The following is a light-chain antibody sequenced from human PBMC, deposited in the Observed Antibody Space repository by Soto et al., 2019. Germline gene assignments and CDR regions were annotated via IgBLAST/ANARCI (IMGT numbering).Light chain of an antibody. CDR1: QSISSW. CDR2: KAS. CDR3: QQYKSSPWT. V-gene: IGKV1-5*03. Sequence: DIQMTQSPSTLSASVGDRVTITCRASQSISSWLAWYQQKPGKAPKLLIYKASSLESGVPSKFSGSGSGTEFTFTISSLQPNDYATYYCQQYKSSPWTFGQGTKVEIK. J-gene: IGKJ1*01.